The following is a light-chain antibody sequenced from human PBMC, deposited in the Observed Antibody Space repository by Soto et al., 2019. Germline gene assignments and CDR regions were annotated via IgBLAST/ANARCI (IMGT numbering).Light chain of an antibody. CDR3: QQYDRFPYT. CDR2: KAS. V-gene: IGKV1-5*03. J-gene: IGKJ2*01. CDR1: QSISNW. Sequence: DIQMTQSPSTLSASVGDTVTITCRASQSISNWLAWYQQKPVQAPKLLIHKASTLESGVPSMFCSRGSGTELHLTISSLQPDDFATFYCQQYDRFPYTFGQGTKLEIK.